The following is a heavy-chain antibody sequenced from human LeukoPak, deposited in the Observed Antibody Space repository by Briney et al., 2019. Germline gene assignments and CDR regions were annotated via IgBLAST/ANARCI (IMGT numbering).Heavy chain of an antibody. J-gene: IGHJ4*02. D-gene: IGHD3-22*01. CDR3: AKDGGGYDTSGYYYGDY. CDR2: ISGSGGST. CDR1: GFTFSSYG. Sequence: GGSLRLSCAASGFTFSSYGMSWVRQAPGKGLEWVSTISGSGGSTYYADSVKGRFTISRDNSKNTLYLQMNSLRTEDTAVYYCAKDGGGYDTSGYYYGDYWGQGTLVTVSS. V-gene: IGHV3-23*01.